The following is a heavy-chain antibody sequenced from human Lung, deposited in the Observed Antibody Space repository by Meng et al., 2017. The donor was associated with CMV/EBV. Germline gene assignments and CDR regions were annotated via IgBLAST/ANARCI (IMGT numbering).Heavy chain of an antibody. V-gene: IGHV3-74*01. CDR1: GFTFSKSW. CDR3: ATETFHDFGSGYVPFDY. D-gene: IGHD3-3*01. J-gene: IGHJ4*02. Sequence: GEXXTISCAASGFTFSKSWIHWVRQAPGKGLVWVSRINDDGSSTTYADSVKGRFTVSRDNAKDTLYLQMSSLRAEDTAVYYCATETFHDFGSGYVPFDYWGQGXLVTVSS. CDR2: INDDGSST.